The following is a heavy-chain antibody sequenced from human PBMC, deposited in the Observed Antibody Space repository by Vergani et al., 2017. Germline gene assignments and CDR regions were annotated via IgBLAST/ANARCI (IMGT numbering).Heavy chain of an antibody. J-gene: IGHJ4*02. CDR2: IIPILGIA. CDR1: GGTFSSYA. V-gene: IGHV1-69*04. D-gene: IGHD3-22*01. Sequence: QVQLVQSGAEVKKPGSSVKVSCKASGGTFSSYAISWVRQAPGQGLEWMGRIIPILGIANYAQKFQGRVTITADKSTSTAYMALSSLRSEDTAVYYCARSYDDDSSGALDYWGQGTLVTASS. CDR3: ARSYDDDSSGALDY.